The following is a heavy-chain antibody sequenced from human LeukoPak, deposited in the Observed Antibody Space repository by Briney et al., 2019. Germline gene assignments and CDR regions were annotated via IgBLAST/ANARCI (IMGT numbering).Heavy chain of an antibody. Sequence: GGSLRLSCAASGFTFNRHAMHWVREAPGKGLEWVAVISFNGTNKHYADPVKGRFTVSRADSENTLYLQMNSLRPEDTAVYYCVRDKKWLLLDYWGQGTLVTVSS. CDR2: ISFNGTNK. D-gene: IGHD3-22*01. CDR3: VRDKKWLLLDY. J-gene: IGHJ4*02. V-gene: IGHV3-30-3*01. CDR1: GFTFNRHA.